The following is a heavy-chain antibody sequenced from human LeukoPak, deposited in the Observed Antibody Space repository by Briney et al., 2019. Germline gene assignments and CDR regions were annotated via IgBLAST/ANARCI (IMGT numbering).Heavy chain of an antibody. Sequence: PSETLSLTCAVYGGSFSGYYWSWIRQPPGKGLEWIGEINHSGSTNYNPSLKSRVTISVDTSKNQFSLKLSSVTAADTAVYYCARVADTAMSPPDYWGQGTLVTVSS. V-gene: IGHV4-34*01. D-gene: IGHD5-18*01. CDR3: ARVADTAMSPPDY. CDR1: GGSFSGYY. CDR2: INHSGST. J-gene: IGHJ4*02.